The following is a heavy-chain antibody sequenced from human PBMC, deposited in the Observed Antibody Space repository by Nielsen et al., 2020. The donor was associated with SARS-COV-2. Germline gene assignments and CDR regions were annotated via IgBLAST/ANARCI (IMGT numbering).Heavy chain of an antibody. Sequence: WVRQAPGQGLEWMGWINPNSGGTNYAQKFQGWVTMTRDTSISTAYMELSRLRSDDTAVYYCARDHLTGTRFDPWGQGTLVTVSS. CDR2: INPNSGGT. CDR3: ARDHLTGTRFDP. V-gene: IGHV1-2*04. J-gene: IGHJ5*02. D-gene: IGHD1-7*01.